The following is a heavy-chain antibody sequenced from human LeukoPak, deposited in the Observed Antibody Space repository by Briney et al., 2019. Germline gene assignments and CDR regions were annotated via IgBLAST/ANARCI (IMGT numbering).Heavy chain of an antibody. V-gene: IGHV4-59*01. Sequence: SETLSLTCTVSGGSISSYYWSWIRQPPGKGLEWIGYIYYSGSTNYNPSLKSRVTISVDTSKNQFSLKLSSVTAADTAVYYCASGEIWFDYWGQGTLVTVSS. CDR3: ASGEIWFDY. CDR2: IYYSGST. J-gene: IGHJ4*02. CDR1: GGSISSYY. D-gene: IGHD3-10*01.